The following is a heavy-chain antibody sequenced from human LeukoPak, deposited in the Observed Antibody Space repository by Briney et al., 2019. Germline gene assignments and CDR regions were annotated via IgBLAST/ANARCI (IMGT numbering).Heavy chain of an antibody. Sequence: GGSLRLSCAASGFTCSSYAMGWVRQAPGKGLEWVSAITASGGNTYYADSVKGRFTISRDNSKNTLYLRVNSLRAEDTAVYYCAKGNGYSYGRYYFDYWGQGTLVTVSS. D-gene: IGHD5-18*01. CDR2: ITASGGNT. V-gene: IGHV3-23*01. CDR3: AKGNGYSYGRYYFDY. J-gene: IGHJ4*02. CDR1: GFTCSSYA.